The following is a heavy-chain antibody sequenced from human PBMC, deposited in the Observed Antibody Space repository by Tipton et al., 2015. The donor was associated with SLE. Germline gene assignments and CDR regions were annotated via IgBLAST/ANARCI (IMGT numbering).Heavy chain of an antibody. J-gene: IGHJ2*01. CDR2: INHSGST. CDR1: GGSFSGYY. V-gene: IGHV4-34*01. D-gene: IGHD2-15*01. CDR3: AREDNSYWYFDL. Sequence: TLSLTCAVYGGSFSGYYWSWIRQPPGKGLEWIGEINHSGSTNYNPSLKSRVTISVDTSKNQFSLNLTSVIAADTAVYYCAREDNSYWYFDLWGRGTLVTVSS.